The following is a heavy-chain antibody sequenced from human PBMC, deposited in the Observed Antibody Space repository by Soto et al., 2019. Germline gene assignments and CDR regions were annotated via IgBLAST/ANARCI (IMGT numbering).Heavy chain of an antibody. V-gene: IGHV1-18*01. CDR1: GYTFTSYG. D-gene: IGHD3-22*01. CDR2: ISAYNGNT. CDR3: ARVAEYYYDSSGPLHFDY. J-gene: IGHJ4*02. Sequence: ASVKVSCKASGYTFTSYGISWVRQAPGQGLEWMGWISAYNGNTNYAQKLQGRVTMTTDTSTSTAYMELRSPRSDDTAVYYCARVAEYYYDSSGPLHFDYWGQGTLVTVSS.